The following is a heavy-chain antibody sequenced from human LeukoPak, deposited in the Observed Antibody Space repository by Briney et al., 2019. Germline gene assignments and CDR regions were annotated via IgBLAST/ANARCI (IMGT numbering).Heavy chain of an antibody. J-gene: IGHJ4*02. CDR2: IKSKTDGGTT. CDR3: TTALARVCEQRYFDY. CDR1: GFTFSNAW. Sequence: GGSLRLSCAASGFTFSNAWMSWVRQAPGKGLEWVGRIKSKTDGGTTDYAAPVTGRFTISRDDSKYTLYLQMNSLKTEDTAVYYCTTALARVCEQRYFDYWGQGTLVTVSS. V-gene: IGHV3-15*01. D-gene: IGHD1/OR15-1a*01.